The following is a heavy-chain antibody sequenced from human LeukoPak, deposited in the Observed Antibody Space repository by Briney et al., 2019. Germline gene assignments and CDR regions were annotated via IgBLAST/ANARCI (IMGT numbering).Heavy chain of an antibody. J-gene: IGHJ6*02. CDR2: MNPNSGNT. D-gene: IGHD2-2*01. V-gene: IGHV1-8*01. CDR1: GYTFTSYD. CDR3: ARGPGYCSSTSCYWPPWYYYYYYGMDV. Sequence: ASVKVSCKASGYTFTSYDINWVRQATGQGLEWMGRMNPNSGNTGYAQKFQGRVTMTRNTSISTAYMELSSLRSEDTAVYYCARGPGYCSSTSCYWPPWYYYYYYGMDVWGQGTTVTVSS.